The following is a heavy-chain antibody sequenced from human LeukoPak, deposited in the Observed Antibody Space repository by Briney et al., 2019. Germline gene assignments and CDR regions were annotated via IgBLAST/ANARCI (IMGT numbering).Heavy chain of an antibody. D-gene: IGHD5-24*01. CDR2: IDWDDDK. J-gene: IGHJ6*02. CDR1: GFSLSTSGMR. V-gene: IGHV2-70*11. CDR3: ARIRRDGYNTYYYGMDV. Sequence: ASGPTLVNPTQTLTLTCTFSGFSLSTSGMRVSWIRQPPGKALEWLARIDWDDDKYYSTSLKTRLTISKDTSKNQVVLTMTNMDPVDTATYYCARIRRDGYNTYYYGMDVWGQGTTVTVSS.